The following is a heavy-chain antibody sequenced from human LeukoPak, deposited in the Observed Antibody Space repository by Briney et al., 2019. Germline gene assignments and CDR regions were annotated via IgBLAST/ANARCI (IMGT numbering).Heavy chain of an antibody. J-gene: IGHJ4*02. CDR1: GYTFTSYD. V-gene: IGHV1-8*03. CDR3: ARGRSTGYPYYFEY. CDR2: MNPNSGST. D-gene: IGHD5-12*01. Sequence: ASVKVSCEASGYTFTSYDINWVRHATGQGLEWMGWMNPNSGSTGYAQKFQGRVTITRNTSISTAYMELSGLRSEDTAVYYCARGRSTGYPYYFEYWGQGTLVTVSS.